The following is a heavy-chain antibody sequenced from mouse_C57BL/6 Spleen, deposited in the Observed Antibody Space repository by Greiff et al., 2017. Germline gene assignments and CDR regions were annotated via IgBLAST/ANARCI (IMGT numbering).Heavy chain of an antibody. V-gene: IGHV14-3*01. J-gene: IGHJ4*01. D-gene: IGHD1-1*01. CDR2: IDPANGNT. CDR3: APYYYGYYAMDY. Sequence: EVQLQQSVAELVRPGASVKLSCTASGFNIQNTYMHWVKQRPEQGLEWIGRIDPANGNTKYAPKFQGKATITADTSSNTAYLQLSSLTSEDTAIYYCAPYYYGYYAMDYWGQGTSVTVSS. CDR1: GFNIQNTY.